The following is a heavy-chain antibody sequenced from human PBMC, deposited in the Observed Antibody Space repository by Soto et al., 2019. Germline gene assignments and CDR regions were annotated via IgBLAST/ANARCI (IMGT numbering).Heavy chain of an antibody. V-gene: IGHV4-30-4*01. CDR3: ARTPDCSGGSCYSYYFDY. Sequence: QVQLQESGPGLVKPSQTLSLTCTVSGGSISSGDYYWSWIRQPPGKGLEWIGYIYYSGSTYYNPSLKSRVTRAVDTSKNQCSLKLSSVTAADTAVYYCARTPDCSGGSCYSYYFDYWGQGTLVTVSS. J-gene: IGHJ4*02. D-gene: IGHD2-15*01. CDR2: IYYSGST. CDR1: GGSISSGDYY.